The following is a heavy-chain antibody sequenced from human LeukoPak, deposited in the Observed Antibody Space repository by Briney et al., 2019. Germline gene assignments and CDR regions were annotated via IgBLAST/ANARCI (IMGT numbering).Heavy chain of an antibody. V-gene: IGHV4-39*01. CDR1: GGSISSSSYY. CDR3: ARHDSSGPYNAFDI. D-gene: IGHD3-22*01. Sequence: SETLSLTCSVSGGSISSSSYYWGWIRQPPGKGLEWLGSAYYGGNIYYNPSLKSRVTISVDTSKNQFSLKLSSVTATDTAVYYCARHDSSGPYNAFDIWGQGTMVTVSS. J-gene: IGHJ3*02. CDR2: AYYGGNI.